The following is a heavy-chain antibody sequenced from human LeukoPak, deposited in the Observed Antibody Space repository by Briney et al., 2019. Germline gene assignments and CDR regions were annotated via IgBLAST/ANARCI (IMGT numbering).Heavy chain of an antibody. CDR2: ISSSSTI. CDR1: GFTFSSHS. CDR3: ARGFYGSVTYYNAEKHGMDV. Sequence: GGSLRLSCAASGFTFSSHSMNWVRQAPGKGLEWVSYISSSSTIYYAGSVKGRFTISRDNAKNSLYLQMNILRAEDTAVYYCARGFYGSVTYYNAEKHGMDVWGQGTTVTVSS. D-gene: IGHD3-10*01. V-gene: IGHV3-48*04. J-gene: IGHJ6*02.